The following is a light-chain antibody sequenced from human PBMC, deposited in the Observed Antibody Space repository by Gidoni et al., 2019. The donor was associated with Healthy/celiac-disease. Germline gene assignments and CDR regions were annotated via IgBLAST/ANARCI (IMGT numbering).Light chain of an antibody. CDR3: QQLNSHPPT. J-gene: IGKJ4*01. V-gene: IGKV1-9*01. CDR1: QGIRSY. CDR2: AAS. Sequence: DIQLTQSPSFLSASVGDRVTITCRASQGIRSYLAWYQQKPGKAPKLLIYAASTLQSGVPSRFSGSGSGTEFTLTISSLQPEDFATYYCQQLNSHPPTFGGGTKVEIK.